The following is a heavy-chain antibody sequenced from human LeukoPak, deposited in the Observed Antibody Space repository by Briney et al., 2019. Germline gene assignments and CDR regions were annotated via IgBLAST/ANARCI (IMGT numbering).Heavy chain of an antibody. V-gene: IGHV3-7*01. CDR3: GRLGNRYCSGGSCSYMPY. CDR1: GFTLSSYG. Sequence: GGSLRLSCAASGFTLSSYGMSWVRQAPGKGLEWVAHIQQDGSEKEYVDSVKGRFTISRDNAKNSLYLQMNSLRAEDTAVYFCGRLGNRYCSGGSCSYMPYWGQGTLVTVSS. J-gene: IGHJ4*02. CDR2: IQQDGSEK. D-gene: IGHD2-15*01.